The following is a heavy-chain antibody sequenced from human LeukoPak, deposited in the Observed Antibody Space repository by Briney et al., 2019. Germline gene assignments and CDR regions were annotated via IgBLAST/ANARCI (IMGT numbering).Heavy chain of an antibody. CDR2: ISSSGSTI. J-gene: IGHJ3*02. Sequence: PGGSLRLSCAASGFTFSSYSLNWVCQAPGKGLEWVSYISSSGSTIYYADSVKGRFTISRDNAKNSLYLQMNSLRAEDTAVYYCARDRTSSSWRPDSFDIWGQGTMATVSP. D-gene: IGHD6-13*01. CDR1: GFTFSSYS. V-gene: IGHV3-48*04. CDR3: ARDRTSSSWRPDSFDI.